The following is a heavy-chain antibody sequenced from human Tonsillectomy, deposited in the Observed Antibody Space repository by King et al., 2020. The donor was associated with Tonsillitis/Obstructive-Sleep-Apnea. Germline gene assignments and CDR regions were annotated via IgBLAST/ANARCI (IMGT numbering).Heavy chain of an antibody. V-gene: IGHV5-51*03. CDR3: AGRNCSGTSCYWNWFDP. D-gene: IGHD2-2*01. CDR2: IYPDDSDT. Sequence: VQLVESGAEVKKPGESLKISCKGSGYSFTSYWIAWVRQMPGKGLEWMGIIYPDDSDTRYSPSFQGQVTISADKSISTAYLQWSSLKASDTAMYYCAGRNCSGTSCYWNWFDPWGQGTLVTVSS. CDR1: GYSFTSYW. J-gene: IGHJ5*02.